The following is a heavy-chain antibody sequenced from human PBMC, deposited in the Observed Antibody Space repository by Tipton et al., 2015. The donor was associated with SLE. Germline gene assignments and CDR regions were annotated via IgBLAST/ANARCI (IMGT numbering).Heavy chain of an antibody. CDR1: GGSISSSSYY. CDR2: IYYSGST. D-gene: IGHD3-22*01. J-gene: IGHJ4*02. Sequence: LRLSCTVSGGSISSSSYYWSWIRQPPGKGLEWIGYIYYSGSTNYNPSLKSRVTISVDTSKNQFSLKLSSVTAADTAVYYCARHKDYYDSSGDPPFDYWGQGTLVTVSS. V-gene: IGHV4-39*01. CDR3: ARHKDYYDSSGDPPFDY.